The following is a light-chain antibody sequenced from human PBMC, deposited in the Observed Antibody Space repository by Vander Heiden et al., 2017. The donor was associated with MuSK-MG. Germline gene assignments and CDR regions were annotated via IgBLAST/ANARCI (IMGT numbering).Light chain of an antibody. Sequence: IQPAPSPSSLSASVGDRVTITCRASQSIETYLNWYQLKPGKAPQLLIDGASHLRRGVPSRFSGSGSGTTFTLTINSLQPEDFATYYCQQSYNTPLTFGQGTKVEIK. CDR3: QQSYNTPLT. CDR2: GAS. J-gene: IGKJ1*01. V-gene: IGKV1-39*01. CDR1: QSIETY.